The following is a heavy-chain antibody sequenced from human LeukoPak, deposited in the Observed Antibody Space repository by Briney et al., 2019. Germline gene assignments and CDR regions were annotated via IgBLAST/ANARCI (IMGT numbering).Heavy chain of an antibody. J-gene: IGHJ2*01. CDR1: GFTFSSYG. V-gene: IGHV3-30*03. CDR3: ARAAYSSTWYSRYFDL. D-gene: IGHD6-13*01. Sequence: GGSLRLSCVGSGFTFSSYGMSWVRQAPGKGLEWVAIISYDGSNKYYADSVKGRFTISRENAKNSLYLQMNSLRAGDTAVYYCARAAYSSTWYSRYFDLWGRGTLVTVSS. CDR2: ISYDGSNK.